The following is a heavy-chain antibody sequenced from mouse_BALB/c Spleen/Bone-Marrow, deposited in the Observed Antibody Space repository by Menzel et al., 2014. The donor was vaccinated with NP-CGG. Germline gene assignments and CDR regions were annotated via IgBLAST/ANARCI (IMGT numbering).Heavy chain of an antibody. CDR1: GYTFTSYV. V-gene: IGHV1-14*01. Sequence: LVESGPELVKPGASVKMSCKASGYTFTSYVMHWVKPKPGQGLEWIGYINPYNDGTKYNEKFKGKATLTSDKSSSTAYMELSSLTSEDSAVYYCARSPWYFDVWGAGTTVTVSS. CDR2: INPYNDGT. CDR3: ARSPWYFDV. J-gene: IGHJ1*01.